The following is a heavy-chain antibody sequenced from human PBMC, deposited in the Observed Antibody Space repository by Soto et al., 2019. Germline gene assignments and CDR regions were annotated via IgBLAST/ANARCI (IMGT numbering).Heavy chain of an antibody. V-gene: IGHV1-2*04. Sequence: ASVKVSCKASGYTFTGYYMHWVRQAPGQGLEWMGWINPNSGGTNYAQKFQGWVTMTRDTSISTAYMELSRLRSDDTAVYYCARAVIAAAGTERFDPWGQGTLVTVS. CDR2: INPNSGGT. CDR1: GYTFTGYY. CDR3: ARAVIAAAGTERFDP. D-gene: IGHD6-13*01. J-gene: IGHJ5*02.